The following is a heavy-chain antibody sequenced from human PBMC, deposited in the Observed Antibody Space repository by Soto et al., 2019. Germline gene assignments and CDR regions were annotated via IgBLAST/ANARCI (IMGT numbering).Heavy chain of an antibody. CDR2: INEDGSEK. J-gene: IGHJ6*04. D-gene: IGHD4-4*01. V-gene: IGHV3-7*01. CDR1: GFTFSTYW. Sequence: GGSLRLSCAASGFTFSTYWMSWVRQAPGRGLEWVANINEDGSEKYYVDSVRGRFTTSRDNARNSVYLQVNSLRAEDTAVYYCARVMTTVTTFARWFYMDVWGKGTTVTVSS. CDR3: ARVMTTVTTFARWFYMDV.